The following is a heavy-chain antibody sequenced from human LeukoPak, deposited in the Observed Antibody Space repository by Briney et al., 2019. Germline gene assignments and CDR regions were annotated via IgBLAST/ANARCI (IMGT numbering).Heavy chain of an antibody. D-gene: IGHD4-17*01. CDR1: GGSISSYY. Sequence: SETLSLTCTVSGGSISSYYWSWIWQPAGKGLEWIGRIYTSGSTNYNPSLKSRVTMSVDTSKNQFSLKLSSVTAADTAVYYCAREPPDDYGDYSWFDPWGQGTLVTVSS. J-gene: IGHJ5*02. V-gene: IGHV4-4*07. CDR3: AREPPDDYGDYSWFDP. CDR2: IYTSGST.